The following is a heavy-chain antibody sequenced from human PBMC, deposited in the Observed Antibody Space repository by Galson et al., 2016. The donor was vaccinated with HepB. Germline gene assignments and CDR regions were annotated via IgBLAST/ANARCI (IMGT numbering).Heavy chain of an antibody. D-gene: IGHD3-22*01. CDR3: AKAQRMTRTVVILPDAFDI. V-gene: IGHV3-30*18. Sequence: SLRLSCAASGFIFGSYGMHWVRQAPGKGLEWVAVISHDGSDKHYADSGKGRFSISRDNSNNKLFLQMNSLTTEDKAVYYCAKAQRMTRTVVILPDAFDIWGQGTMVTVAA. CDR1: GFIFGSYG. J-gene: IGHJ3*02. CDR2: ISHDGSDK.